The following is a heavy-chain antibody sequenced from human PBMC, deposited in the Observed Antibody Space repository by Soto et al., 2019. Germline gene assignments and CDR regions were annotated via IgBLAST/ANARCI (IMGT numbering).Heavy chain of an antibody. CDR3: ARGGYHSMILWIGY. V-gene: IGHV1-2*02. Sequence: ASLKVSCKASGYNFIDYYMHWVRQAGGQGLEWMGWINPNSGDTKYAQKFQGRVTMTRDTSITTTAYMQLSSLRSDDTAVYYCARGGYHSMILWIGYLGQGTLVTVSS. D-gene: IGHD3-16*01. J-gene: IGHJ4*02. CDR2: INPNSGDT. CDR1: GYNFIDYY.